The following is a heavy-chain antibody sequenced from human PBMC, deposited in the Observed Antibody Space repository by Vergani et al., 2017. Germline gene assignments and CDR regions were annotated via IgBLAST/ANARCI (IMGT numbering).Heavy chain of an antibody. CDR1: GFTFDDYA. D-gene: IGHD3-3*01. CDR2: ISWNSGSI. V-gene: IGHV3-9*01. Sequence: EVPLVESGGGLVQPGRSLRLSCAASGFTFDDYAMHWVRQAPGKGLEWVSGISWNSGSIGYADSVKGRFTISRDNAKNSLYLQMNSLRAEDTALYYCAKDMSPEDCWSGYYAFDYWGQGTLVTVSS. J-gene: IGHJ4*02. CDR3: AKDMSPEDCWSGYYAFDY.